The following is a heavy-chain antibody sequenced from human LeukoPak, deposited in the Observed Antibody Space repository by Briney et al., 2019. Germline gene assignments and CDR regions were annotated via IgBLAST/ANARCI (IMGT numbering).Heavy chain of an antibody. CDR2: LYSSGST. J-gene: IGHJ4*02. CDR3: ARGGRPDY. CDR1: GFTVSSNY. V-gene: IGHV3-53*01. D-gene: IGHD3-10*01. Sequence: GGSLRLSCAASGFTVSSNYMSWVRQAPGKGLEWVSVLYSSGSTSYADSVKGRFTISRDTSENTLYLHMNSLRAEDTAVYYCARGGRPDYWGQGTLVTVSS.